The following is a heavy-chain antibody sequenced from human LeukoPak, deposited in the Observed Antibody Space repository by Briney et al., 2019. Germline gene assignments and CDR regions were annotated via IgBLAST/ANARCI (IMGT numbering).Heavy chain of an antibody. Sequence: GASVTVSFKGSVYTFTIYGISWVRQATGQPLGRMGWISAYNGNTNYTQKLQGRVTMTTDTSTSTAYMELRSLSSDDTAVYYCAREMDYYDSSGYSCGTPRCFDPWGQGTLVTVSS. CDR1: VYTFTIYG. V-gene: IGHV1-18*04. CDR2: ISAYNGNT. CDR3: AREMDYYDSSGYSCGTPRCFDP. J-gene: IGHJ5*02. D-gene: IGHD3-22*01.